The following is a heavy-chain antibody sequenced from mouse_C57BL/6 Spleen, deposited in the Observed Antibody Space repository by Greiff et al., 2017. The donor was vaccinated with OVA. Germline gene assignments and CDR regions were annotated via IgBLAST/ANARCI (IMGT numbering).Heavy chain of an antibody. CDR3: DHYYGSSYLYAMDY. V-gene: IGHV1-64*01. CDR1: GYTFTSYW. Sequence: QVQLQQPGAELVKPGASVKLSCKASGYTFTSYWMHWVKQRPGQGLEWIGMIHPNSGSTNYNEKFKSKATLTVDKSSSTAYMQLSSLTSEDSAVYYCDHYYGSSYLYAMDYWGQGTSVTVSS. J-gene: IGHJ4*01. CDR2: IHPNSGST. D-gene: IGHD1-1*01.